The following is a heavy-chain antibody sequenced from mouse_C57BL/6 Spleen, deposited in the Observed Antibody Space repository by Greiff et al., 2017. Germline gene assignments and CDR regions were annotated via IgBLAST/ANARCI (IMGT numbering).Heavy chain of an antibody. J-gene: IGHJ3*01. V-gene: IGHV1-69*01. CDR1: GYTFTSYW. Sequence: QVQLKQPGAELVMPGASVKLSCKASGYTFTSYWMHWVKQRPGQGLEWIGEIDPSDSYTNYNQKFKGKSTLTVDKSSSTAYMQLSSLTSEDSAVYYCARGGITPLTGTFAYWGQGTLVTVSA. D-gene: IGHD4-1*01. CDR2: IDPSDSYT. CDR3: ARGGITPLTGTFAY.